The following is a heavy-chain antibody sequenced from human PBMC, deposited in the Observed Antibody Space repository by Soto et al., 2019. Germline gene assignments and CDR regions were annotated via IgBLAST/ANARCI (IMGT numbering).Heavy chain of an antibody. CDR1: GFTFSSYA. CDR2: ISGSGGST. CDR3: AKVLAGYATYYYYYGMDV. D-gene: IGHD3-16*01. V-gene: IGHV3-23*01. Sequence: GGSLRLSCAASGFTFSSYAMSWVRQAPGKGLEWVSAISGSGGSTYYADSVKGRFTISRDNSKNTLYLQMNSLRAEDTAVYYCAKVLAGYATYYYYYGMDVWGQGTTVTVSS. J-gene: IGHJ6*02.